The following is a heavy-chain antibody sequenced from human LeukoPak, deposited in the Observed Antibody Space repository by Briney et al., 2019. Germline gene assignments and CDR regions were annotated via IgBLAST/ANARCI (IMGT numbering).Heavy chain of an antibody. J-gene: IGHJ6*03. D-gene: IGHD3-10*01. CDR1: GGSFGGYY. CDR3: ARGLVFLWFGEPRTDMDV. Sequence: KPSETLSLTCAVYGGSFGGYYWSWIRQPPGKGREWIGEINHSGSTNYNPSLKSRVTISVDTSKNQFSLKLSSVTAADTAVYYCARGLVFLWFGEPRTDMDVWGKGTTVTVSS. CDR2: INHSGST. V-gene: IGHV4-34*01.